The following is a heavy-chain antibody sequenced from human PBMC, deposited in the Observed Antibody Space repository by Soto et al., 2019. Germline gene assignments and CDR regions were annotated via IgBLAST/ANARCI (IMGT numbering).Heavy chain of an antibody. J-gene: IGHJ4*02. D-gene: IGHD4-17*01. CDR2: VSYSGTT. Sequence: QVLLQESGPGLVKPSETLSLTCTVSGGSVNSGSFYWTWIRQPPGKGLEWIGFVSYSGTTKYNASLKSRVTISVDTSRSQISLKVSSVTGADTAVYYCARGATVTHSDYWGQGTLVTVSS. CDR1: GGSVNSGSFY. CDR3: ARGATVTHSDY. V-gene: IGHV4-61*01.